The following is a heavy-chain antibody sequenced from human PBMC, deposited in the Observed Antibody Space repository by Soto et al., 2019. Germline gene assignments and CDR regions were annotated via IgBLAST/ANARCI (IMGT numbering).Heavy chain of an antibody. D-gene: IGHD4-4*01. V-gene: IGHV3-15*01. CDR3: TTPPDYSNYVDFDY. Sequence: PGGSLRLSCAASGFTFSNALMSWVRQAPGKGLEWVGRIKSKTDGGTTDYAAPVKGRFTISRDDSKNTLYLQMNSLKTEDTAVYYCTTPPDYSNYVDFDYWGQGTLVTVSS. CDR1: GFTFSNAL. J-gene: IGHJ4*02. CDR2: IKSKTDGGTT.